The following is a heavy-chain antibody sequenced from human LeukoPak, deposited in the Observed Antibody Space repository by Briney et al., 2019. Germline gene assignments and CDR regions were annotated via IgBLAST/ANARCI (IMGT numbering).Heavy chain of an antibody. CDR3: ARSLSGSYYSDYFDY. D-gene: IGHD1-26*01. CDR1: GYTFTSYG. CDR2: ISAYNGNT. V-gene: IGHV1-18*01. Sequence: GASVKVSCKASGYTFTSYGIRWVRQAPGQGLEWMGWISAYNGNTNYAQKLQGRVTMTTDTSTSTAYMELRSLRSDDTAVYYCARSLSGSYYSDYFDYWGQGTLVTVSS. J-gene: IGHJ4*02.